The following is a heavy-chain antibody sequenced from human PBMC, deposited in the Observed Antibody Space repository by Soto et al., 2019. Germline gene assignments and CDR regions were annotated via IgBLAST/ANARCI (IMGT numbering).Heavy chain of an antibody. D-gene: IGHD5-12*01. Sequence: PSETLSLTCTVSGGSLSSYYWSWIRQSPGKGLEWIGYLYYGGSTNYNPSLRSRVTISGDRSKNQFSLKLSSVTAADTAVYYCKGGYNFDYWGQGTLVTVSS. CDR3: KGGYNFDY. CDR1: GGSLSSYY. V-gene: IGHV4-59*01. CDR2: LYYGGST. J-gene: IGHJ4*01.